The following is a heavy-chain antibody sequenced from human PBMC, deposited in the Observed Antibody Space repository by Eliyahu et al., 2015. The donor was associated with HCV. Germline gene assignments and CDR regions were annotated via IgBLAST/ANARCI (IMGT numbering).Heavy chain of an antibody. CDR3: ARGDYKNFDY. Sequence: QVQLQESGPGLVKPSQTLSLTCTVSRGSISSGGYYWSWIRQHPGKGLEWIGYIYYSGNTYYNPSLKSRVSISVDTSKNQFSLKLSSVTAADTAVYYCARGDYKNFDYWGQGTLVTVSS. CDR2: IYYSGNT. D-gene: IGHD4-11*01. V-gene: IGHV4-31*03. J-gene: IGHJ4*02. CDR1: RGSISSGGYY.